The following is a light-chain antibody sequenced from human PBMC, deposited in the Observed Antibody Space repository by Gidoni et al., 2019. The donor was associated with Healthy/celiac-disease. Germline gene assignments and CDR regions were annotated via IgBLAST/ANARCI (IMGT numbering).Light chain of an antibody. CDR1: QSIISY. Sequence: IQITQSPSFLSAAVGDRVTITRSASQSIISYLIWYQQKPGKAPKLLIYGASSLQSGVPSRFSGSGSGTDFTLTISSLEPEDFATYYCQQSDSTPRTFGQGSKLEIK. CDR2: GAS. CDR3: QQSDSTPRT. J-gene: IGKJ2*01. V-gene: IGKV1-39*01.